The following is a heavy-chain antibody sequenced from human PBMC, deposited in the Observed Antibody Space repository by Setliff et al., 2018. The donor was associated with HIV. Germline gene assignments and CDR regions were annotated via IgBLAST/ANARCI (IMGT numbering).Heavy chain of an antibody. D-gene: IGHD3-22*01. Sequence: SVKVSCKASGGTFSSYAISWVRQAPGQGLEWMGGIIPIFGTANYAQKFQGRVTINADESTSTAYMELSSLRSEDTAVYYCARADYDSSGYDAFDIWGQGTMVTVSS. CDR2: IIPIFGTA. CDR1: GGTFSSYA. J-gene: IGHJ3*02. CDR3: ARADYDSSGYDAFDI. V-gene: IGHV1-69*13.